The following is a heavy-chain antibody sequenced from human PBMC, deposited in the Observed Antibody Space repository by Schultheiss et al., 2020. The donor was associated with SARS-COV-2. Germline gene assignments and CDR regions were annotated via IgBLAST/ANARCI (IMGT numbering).Heavy chain of an antibody. CDR1: GFTFSSYE. V-gene: IGHV3-48*03. CDR2: ISSSGSTI. J-gene: IGHJ5*02. Sequence: GGSLRLSCAASGFTFSSYEMNWVRQAPGKGLEWVSYISSSGSTIYYADSVKGRFTISRDNAKNSLYLQMNSLRAEDTAVYYCAKPPGGYYGNNWFDPWGQGTLVTVSS. D-gene: IGHD4-17*01. CDR3: AKPPGGYYGNNWFDP.